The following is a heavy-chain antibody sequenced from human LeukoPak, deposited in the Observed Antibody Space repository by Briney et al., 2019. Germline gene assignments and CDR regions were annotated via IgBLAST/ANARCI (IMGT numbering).Heavy chain of an antibody. CDR2: IKQDGSDK. V-gene: IGHV3-7*01. CDR3: ARNLLWLKAFDI. D-gene: IGHD3-10*01. Sequence: GGSLRLSCEASGFTFSSYWMSWVRQAPGMGLEWVANIKQDGSDKYYVGSLKGRFTISRDNAKNSLYLQMNSLRAEDTAIYYCARNLLWLKAFDIWGQGTMVTVSS. J-gene: IGHJ3*02. CDR1: GFTFSSYW.